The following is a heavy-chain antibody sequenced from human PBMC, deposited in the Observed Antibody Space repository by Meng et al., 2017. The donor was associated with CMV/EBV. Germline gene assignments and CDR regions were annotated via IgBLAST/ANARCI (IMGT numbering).Heavy chain of an antibody. Sequence: CAASGFTFSNAWMSWVRQAPGKGLEWVGRIKSKTDGGTTDYAAPAKGRFTISRDDSKNTLYLQMNSLKTEDTAVYYCTAATHLNWFDPWGQGTLVTVSS. CDR3: TAATHLNWFDP. CDR1: GFTFSNAW. CDR2: IKSKTDGGTT. D-gene: IGHD6-25*01. J-gene: IGHJ5*02. V-gene: IGHV3-15*01.